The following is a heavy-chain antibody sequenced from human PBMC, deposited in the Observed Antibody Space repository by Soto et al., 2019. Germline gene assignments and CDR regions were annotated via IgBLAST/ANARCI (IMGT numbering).Heavy chain of an antibody. CDR2: VSYDGSKK. CDR3: ARDRDVTTRNYYYDMDV. J-gene: IGHJ6*02. V-gene: IGHV3-30-3*01. Sequence: QVQLVESGGGVVQPGRSLRLSCAASGFTFSSYSMHWVRQAPGKGLEWVAVVSYDGSKKYNAESVKGRFTISRDNSKNTLYLQMNSLGAEDTAVYYCARDRDVTTRNYYYDMDVWGQGTTVTVSS. D-gene: IGHD1-1*01. CDR1: GFTFSSYS.